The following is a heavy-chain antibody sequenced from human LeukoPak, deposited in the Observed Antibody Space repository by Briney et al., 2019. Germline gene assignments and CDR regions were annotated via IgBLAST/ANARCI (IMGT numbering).Heavy chain of an antibody. CDR2: IYSGGST. CDR3: ARDGSGRVPEMSAPDY. CDR1: GFTVSSNY. D-gene: IGHD3-10*01. Sequence: GGSLILSCAASGFTVSSNYMSWVRQAPGKGLEWVSVIYSGGSTYYADSVKGRFTISRDNAKNSLYLQMNSLRAEDTAVYYCARDGSGRVPEMSAPDYWGQGTLVTVSS. V-gene: IGHV3-53*01. J-gene: IGHJ4*02.